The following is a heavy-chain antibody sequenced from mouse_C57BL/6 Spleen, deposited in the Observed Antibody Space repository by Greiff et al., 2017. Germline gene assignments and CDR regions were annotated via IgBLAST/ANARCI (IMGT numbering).Heavy chain of an antibody. V-gene: IGHV5-12*01. CDR1: GFTFSDYY. CDR3: ARSGGYWGYYAMDY. J-gene: IGHJ4*01. Sequence: EVKLVESGGGLVQPGGSLKLSCAASGFTFSDYYMYWVRQTPEKRLEWVAYISNGGGSTYYPDTVKGRFTISRDNAKNTLYLQMSRLQSEDTAMYYCARSGGYWGYYAMDYWGPGTSVPVSS. CDR2: ISNGGGST. D-gene: IGHD3-1*01.